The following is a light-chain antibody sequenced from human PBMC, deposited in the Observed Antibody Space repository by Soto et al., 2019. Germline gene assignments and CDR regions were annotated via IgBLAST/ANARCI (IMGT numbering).Light chain of an antibody. V-gene: IGKV3-15*01. CDR1: QSVSSK. J-gene: IGKJ1*01. CDR3: QHYNNWPA. Sequence: EIVMTQFPATLSVSPGERATLSCRASQSVSSKLAWYQQKPGQAPRLLIYGASTRATGVPARFSGSGSGTEFTLTISSLQSEDFAVYYCQHYNNWPAFGQGTKVEIK. CDR2: GAS.